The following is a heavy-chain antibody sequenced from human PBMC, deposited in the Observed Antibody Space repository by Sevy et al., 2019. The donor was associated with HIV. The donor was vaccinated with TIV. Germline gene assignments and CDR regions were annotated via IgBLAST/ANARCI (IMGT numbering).Heavy chain of an antibody. D-gene: IGHD1-26*01. CDR3: ARGENDDEFFQY. CDR1: GFIFSNFA. J-gene: IGHJ1*01. Sequence: GGSLRLSCTVSGFIFSNFAMHWVRQAPGKGLEWVAVTSYDGSHKYYTDSVKGRFTVSRDNSRNILYLEMKNLRRDDTAVYYCARGENDDEFFQYWGQGTLVTVSS. V-gene: IGHV3-30*04. CDR2: TSYDGSHK.